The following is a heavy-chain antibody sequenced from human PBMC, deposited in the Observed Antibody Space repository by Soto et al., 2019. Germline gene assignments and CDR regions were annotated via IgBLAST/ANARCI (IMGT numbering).Heavy chain of an antibody. J-gene: IGHJ5*02. CDR1: GFTFSSYA. Sequence: GGSLRLSCAASGFTFSSYAMHWVRQAPGKGLEWVAVISYDGSNKYYADSVKGRFTISRDNSKNTLYLQMNSLRAEDTAVFYCARDRGLYAINWFDPWGQGTLVTVSS. CDR3: ARDRGLYAINWFDP. CDR2: ISYDGSNK. V-gene: IGHV3-30-3*01. D-gene: IGHD2-8*01.